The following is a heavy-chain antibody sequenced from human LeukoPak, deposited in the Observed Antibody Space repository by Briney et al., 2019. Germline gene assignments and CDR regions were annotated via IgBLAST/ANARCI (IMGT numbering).Heavy chain of an antibody. J-gene: IGHJ3*02. V-gene: IGHV3-21*01. CDR3: ARDRAPEAFDI. Sequence: GGSLRLSCAASGFTFSSYSMNWVRQAPGKGLEWVSSISSSSSYIYYADSVKGRFTISRDNAKNSLYLQMNSLRAEDTAVYYCARDRAPEAFDIWGQGTMVTVSS. CDR1: GFTFSSYS. D-gene: IGHD1-14*01. CDR2: ISSSSSYI.